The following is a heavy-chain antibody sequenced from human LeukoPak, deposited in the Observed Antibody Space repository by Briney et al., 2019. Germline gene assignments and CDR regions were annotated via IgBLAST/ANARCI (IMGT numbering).Heavy chain of an antibody. Sequence: GGSLRLSCAASGFTFSSYEMNWVRQAPGKGLEWVSYISSSGSTIYYADSVKGRFTISRDNSKNTLYLQMNSLRAEDTAVYYCAKDRSGGVYYFDYWGQGTLVTVSS. CDR3: AKDRSGGVYYFDY. CDR2: ISSSGSTI. V-gene: IGHV3-48*03. J-gene: IGHJ4*02. D-gene: IGHD2-15*01. CDR1: GFTFSSYE.